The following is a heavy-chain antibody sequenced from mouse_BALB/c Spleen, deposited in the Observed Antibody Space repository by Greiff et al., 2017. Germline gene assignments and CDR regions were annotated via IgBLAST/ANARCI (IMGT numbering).Heavy chain of an antibody. CDR2: IDTSDSYT. CDR3: ARRGLGRVYAMDY. D-gene: IGHD4-1*01. Sequence: VQLQQPGAELVMPGASVKMSCKASGYTFTDYWMHWVKQRPGQGLEWIGAIDTSDSYTSYNQKFKGKATLTVDESSSTAYMQLSSLTSEDSAVYYCARRGLGRVYAMDYWGQGTSVTVSS. CDR1: GYTFTDYW. V-gene: IGHV1-69*01. J-gene: IGHJ4*01.